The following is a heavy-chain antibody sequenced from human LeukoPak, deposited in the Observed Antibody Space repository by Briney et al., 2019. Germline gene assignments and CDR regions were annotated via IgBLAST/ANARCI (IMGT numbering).Heavy chain of an antibody. CDR2: ISGSGDGT. J-gene: IGHJ4*02. V-gene: IGHV3-23*01. Sequence: GGSLRLSCAASGFTFSNYAMSWVRQAPGKGLEWVSAISGSGDGTYSADSVKGRFTTSRDNSKSTLYLQMNSLRAEDTAVYYCAKPFYSGYDSHFDYWGQGTLVTVSS. CDR1: GFTFSNYA. D-gene: IGHD5-12*01. CDR3: AKPFYSGYDSHFDY.